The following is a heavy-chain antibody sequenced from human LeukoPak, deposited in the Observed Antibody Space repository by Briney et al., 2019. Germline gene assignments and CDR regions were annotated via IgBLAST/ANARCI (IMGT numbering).Heavy chain of an antibody. V-gene: IGHV3-30*02. CDR1: GFTFDDYA. Sequence: GGSLRLSCAASGFTFDDYAMQWVRQAPGKGLEWVAFIRYDGSNKYYADSVKGRFTISRDNSKNTLYLQMNSLRAEDTAVYYCAKAASSSWSHFDYWGQGTLVTVSS. CDR3: AKAASSSWSHFDY. D-gene: IGHD6-13*01. CDR2: IRYDGSNK. J-gene: IGHJ4*02.